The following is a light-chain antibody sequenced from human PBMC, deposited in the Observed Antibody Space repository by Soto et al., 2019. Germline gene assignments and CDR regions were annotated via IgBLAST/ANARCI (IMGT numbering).Light chain of an antibody. J-gene: IGKJ1*01. V-gene: IGKV1-17*01. CDR2: AAS. CDR3: LQHNTYPWT. CDR1: QGIGDD. Sequence: DIQMTQSPSSLSASVGDRVIITCRARQGIGDDLGWYQQKPGKAPKRLIYAASSLQSGVPSRFSGSGSGTDFTLINSSLQPDDFACYYCLQHNTYPWTFGPGTKVEVK.